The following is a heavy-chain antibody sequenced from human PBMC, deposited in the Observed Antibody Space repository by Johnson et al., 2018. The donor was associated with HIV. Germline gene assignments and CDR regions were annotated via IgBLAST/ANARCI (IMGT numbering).Heavy chain of an antibody. CDR3: ARAYTYGAFDI. CDR1: GFTFSDYY. V-gene: IGHV3-11*04. D-gene: IGHD5-18*01. Sequence: VQLVESGGGLVKPGGSLRLSCAASGFTFSDYYMSWIRQAPGKGLEWVSYISSSGSTIYYADSVKGRFTISRDNSKNTLYLQMNSLRVDDTAIYYCARAYTYGAFDIWGQGTMVTVSS. CDR2: ISSSGSTI. J-gene: IGHJ3*02.